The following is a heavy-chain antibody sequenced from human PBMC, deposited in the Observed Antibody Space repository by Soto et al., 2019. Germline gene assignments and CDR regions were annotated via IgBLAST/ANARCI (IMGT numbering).Heavy chain of an antibody. CDR1: GFSFNTYE. D-gene: IGHD4-17*01. J-gene: IGHJ3*02. CDR2: ISSSGSPI. CDR3: AGDPPHGGYAEYFPHDALDI. V-gene: IGHV3-48*03. Sequence: GGSLRLSCVASGFSFNTYEMTWVRQPRGKGLEWVSYISSSGSPIYYADSVKGRFTISRDNAKNSLDLQMNSLIVEVTAVYYGAGDPPHGGYAEYFPHDALDIGGQGTMVTVSS.